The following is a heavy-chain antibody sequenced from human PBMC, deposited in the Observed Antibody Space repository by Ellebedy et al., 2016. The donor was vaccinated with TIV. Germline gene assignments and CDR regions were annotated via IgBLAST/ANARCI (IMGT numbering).Heavy chain of an antibody. J-gene: IGHJ4*02. Sequence: GESLKISCEASESTFSSYGMSWVRQAPGKGLEWVSSISTTDGTHYADSVKGRFTISRDNPKNTLYLQMNSLRVEDTAVYYCATQLWNTEFWGQGTLVTVSS. CDR1: ESTFSSYG. D-gene: IGHD5-24*01. CDR3: ATQLWNTEF. V-gene: IGHV3-23*01. CDR2: ISTTDGT.